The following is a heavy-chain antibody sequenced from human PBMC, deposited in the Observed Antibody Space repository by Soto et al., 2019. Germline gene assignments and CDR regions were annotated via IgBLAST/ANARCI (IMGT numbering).Heavy chain of an antibody. CDR3: ARHGIAARVGSFDY. V-gene: IGHV4-39*01. CDR1: GGSISSSSYY. CDR2: IYYSGST. J-gene: IGHJ4*02. D-gene: IGHD6-6*01. Sequence: SETLSLTCTVSGGSISSSSYYWGWIRQPPGKGLEWIGSIYYSGSTYYNPSLKSRVTISVDTSKNQFPLKLSSVTAADTAVYYCARHGIAARVGSFDYWGQGTPVTVSS.